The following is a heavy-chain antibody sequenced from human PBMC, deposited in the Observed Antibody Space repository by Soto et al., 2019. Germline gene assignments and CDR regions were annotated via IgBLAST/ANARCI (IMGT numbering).Heavy chain of an antibody. D-gene: IGHD2-21*02. Sequence: QVQLVQSGAEVKKPGSSVKVSCKASGGTFSSYAISWVRQAPGQGLEWMGGIIPIFGTANYAQKFQGRVTITADGSTRTAYMELSSLRSKDTAVYYCARPSRHTGGNFWGYFDYWGQGTLVTVSS. CDR2: IIPIFGTA. CDR1: GGTFSSYA. CDR3: ARPSRHTGGNFWGYFDY. V-gene: IGHV1-69*01. J-gene: IGHJ4*02.